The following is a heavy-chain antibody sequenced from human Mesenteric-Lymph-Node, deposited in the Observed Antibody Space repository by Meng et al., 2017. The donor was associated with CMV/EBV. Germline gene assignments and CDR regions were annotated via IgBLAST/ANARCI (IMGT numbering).Heavy chain of an antibody. CDR1: GGTFTSYT. D-gene: IGHD3-3*01. V-gene: IGHV1-69*02. Sequence: SVKVSCKTSGGTFTSYTISWVRQAPGQGLEWMGRVIPILDMSDYAQNFQGRLTITADKSTDTAYMELSSLRSEDTAVYYCAIFGVVVGLDQWGQGTPVTVSS. J-gene: IGHJ4*02. CDR2: VIPILDMS. CDR3: AIFGVVVGLDQ.